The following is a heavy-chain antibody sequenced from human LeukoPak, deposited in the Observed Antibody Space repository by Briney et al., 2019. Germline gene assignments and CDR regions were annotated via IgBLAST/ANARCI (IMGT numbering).Heavy chain of an antibody. CDR3: ARDKYTYYYDSSGLE. J-gene: IGHJ4*02. V-gene: IGHV1-2*02. CDR1: GSTFIGSY. Sequence: ASVKVCCTAAGSTFIGSYFHRVRQAHGPGIEWMGWINPSSGDTNYAQKFQGRVTMTRDTSISTAYMELSRLRSDDTAGYYCARDKYTYYYDSSGLEWGQGTLVTVSS. CDR2: INPSSGDT. D-gene: IGHD3-22*01.